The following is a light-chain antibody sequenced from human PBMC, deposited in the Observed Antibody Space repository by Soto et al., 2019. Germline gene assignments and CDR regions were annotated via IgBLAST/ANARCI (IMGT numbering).Light chain of an antibody. V-gene: IGLV4-60*03. J-gene: IGLJ3*02. Sequence: QSVLTQSSSASASLGSSVTITCTRNSGHSSYIIAWHQQQPGKAPRYLMKPESSGSYNKGSGVPDRFSGSSSGADRYLTISNLQSEDEADYYCETWDTNTRMFGGGTKVTVL. CDR2: PESSGSY. CDR3: ETWDTNTRM. CDR1: SGHSSYI.